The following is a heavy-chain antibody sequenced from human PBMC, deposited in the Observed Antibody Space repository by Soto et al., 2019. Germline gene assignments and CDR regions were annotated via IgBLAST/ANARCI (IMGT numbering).Heavy chain of an antibody. CDR2: IYYSGST. J-gene: IGHJ6*02. CDR3: ARARWRFLEWNPPLGYYYYGMDV. CDR1: GGSISSGGYY. V-gene: IGHV4-31*03. D-gene: IGHD3-3*01. Sequence: SETLSLTCTVSGGSISSGGYYWSWIRQHPGKGLEWIGYIYYSGSTYYNPSLKSRVTISVDTSKNQFSLKLSSVTAADTAVYYCARARWRFLEWNPPLGYYYYGMDVWGQGTTVTVSS.